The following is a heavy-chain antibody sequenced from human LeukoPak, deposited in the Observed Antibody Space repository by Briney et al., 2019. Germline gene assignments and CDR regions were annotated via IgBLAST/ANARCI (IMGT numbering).Heavy chain of an antibody. CDR3: ARGLLPGAAYYYGMDV. V-gene: IGHV3-53*01. Sequence: PGGSLRLSCAASGFTFSSHAMSWVRQAPGKGLEWVSVIYSGDSPYYTDSVKGRLTISRDNSKNTLYLQMNSLRAEDTAVYYCARGLLPGAAYYYGMDVWGQGTTVTVSS. J-gene: IGHJ6*02. CDR1: GFTFSSHA. CDR2: IYSGDSP. D-gene: IGHD2-2*01.